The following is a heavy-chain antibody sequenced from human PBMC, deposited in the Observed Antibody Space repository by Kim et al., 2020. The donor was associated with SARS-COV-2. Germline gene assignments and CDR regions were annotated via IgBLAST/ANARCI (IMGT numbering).Heavy chain of an antibody. J-gene: IGHJ4*02. CDR3: ATGRDYYDSSGYRDY. CDR2: FDPEDGET. Sequence: ASVKVSCKVSGYTLTELSMHWVRQAPGKGLEWMGGFDPEDGETIYAQKFQGRVTMTEDTSTDTAYMELSSLRSEDTAVYYCATGRDYYDSSGYRDYWGQGTLVTVSS. CDR1: GYTLTELS. D-gene: IGHD3-22*01. V-gene: IGHV1-24*01.